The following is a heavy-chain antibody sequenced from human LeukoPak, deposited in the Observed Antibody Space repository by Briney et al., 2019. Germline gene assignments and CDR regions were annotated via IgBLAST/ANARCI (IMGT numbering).Heavy chain of an antibody. CDR1: GYSFVGYF. J-gene: IGHJ4*02. CDR2: INSNSGGT. D-gene: IGHD1-26*01. Sequence: ASVKVSCKTSGYSFVGYFIHWVRHAPGQGLQWMGRINSNSGGTEYEPSFQGRATMTRDTSISTAYVEVSTLISDDTAIYYCARDLSSTPNWEFDYWGQGTQVTVSS. V-gene: IGHV1-2*06. CDR3: ARDLSSTPNWEFDY.